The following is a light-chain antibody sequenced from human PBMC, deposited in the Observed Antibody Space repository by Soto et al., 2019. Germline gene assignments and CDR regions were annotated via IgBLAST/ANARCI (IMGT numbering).Light chain of an antibody. CDR2: GTT. CDR3: QSYDSSLSGYV. CDR1: SSNIGAGFD. Sequence: QAVVTQPPSVSGAPGQRVTISCTGSSSNIGAGFDVHWYQQLPGTAPKLLIYGTTSRPSGVPDRVSGSKSGTSASLAITGLQAEDEAHYYCQSYDSSLSGYVFGTGTKLTVL. V-gene: IGLV1-40*01. J-gene: IGLJ1*01.